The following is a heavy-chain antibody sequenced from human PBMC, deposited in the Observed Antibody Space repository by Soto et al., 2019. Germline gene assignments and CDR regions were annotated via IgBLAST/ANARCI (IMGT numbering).Heavy chain of an antibody. CDR3: ARGGVVVDLRVKYDYGLDS. Sequence: QVQLVQSGAEVKKPGSSVKVSCKASGGTFSSYVINWVRQAPGEGLEWMGGIIPIFGTTNYAQKFQGRATITADASTRTAYLDRSGLRSEDTAVYYCARGGVVVDLRVKYDYGLDSWGQGTSVTVSS. CDR2: IIPIFGTT. CDR1: GGTFSSYV. D-gene: IGHD2-15*01. V-gene: IGHV1-69*12. J-gene: IGHJ6*02.